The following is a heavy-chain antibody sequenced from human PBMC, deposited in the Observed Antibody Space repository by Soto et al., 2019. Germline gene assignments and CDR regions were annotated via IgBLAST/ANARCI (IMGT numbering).Heavy chain of an antibody. CDR2: IYSGGST. D-gene: IGHD3-22*01. V-gene: IGHV3-53*02. Sequence: ELQLVETGGGLIQPGGSLGLSCAASGFTVSSSYMSWVRQAPGKGLEWVSVIYSGGSTYYADSVKGRFTISRDDSKNTLFLQMNSLRVEDTAVYYCARDARGGYLLDYWGQGTLVTVSS. CDR1: GFTVSSSY. J-gene: IGHJ4*02. CDR3: ARDARGGYLLDY.